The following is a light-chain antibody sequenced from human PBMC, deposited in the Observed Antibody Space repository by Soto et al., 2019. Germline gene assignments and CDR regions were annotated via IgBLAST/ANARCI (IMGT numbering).Light chain of an antibody. CDR3: QQSWT. Sequence: DLQMTPSPSTLSASVGDRVTITCRASQSISSWLAWYQQKPGKAPKLLIYKASSLESGVPSRFSGSGSGTEFTLTISSLQPDDFATYYCQQSWTFGQGTKVEIK. CDR2: KAS. CDR1: QSISSW. V-gene: IGKV1-5*03. J-gene: IGKJ1*01.